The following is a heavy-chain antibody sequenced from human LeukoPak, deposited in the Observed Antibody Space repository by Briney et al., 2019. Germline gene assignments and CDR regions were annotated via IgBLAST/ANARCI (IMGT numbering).Heavy chain of an antibody. D-gene: IGHD3-10*01. CDR3: ARGAITMVRGERRRRQNWFDP. CDR2: INHSGST. CDR1: GGSISSSSYY. J-gene: IGHJ5*02. Sequence: SETLSLTCTVSGGSISSSSYYWGWIRQPPGKGLEWIGEINHSGSTNYNPSLKSRVTISVDTSKNQFSLKLSSVTAADTAVYYCARGAITMVRGERRRRQNWFDPWGQGTLVTVSS. V-gene: IGHV4-39*07.